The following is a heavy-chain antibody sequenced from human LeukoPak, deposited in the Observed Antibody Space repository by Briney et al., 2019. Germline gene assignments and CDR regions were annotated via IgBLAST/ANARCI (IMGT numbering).Heavy chain of an antibody. CDR2: ISGTGGST. CDR1: GFTFSSYA. J-gene: IGHJ4*02. V-gene: IGHV3-23*01. D-gene: IGHD6-19*01. CDR3: AKNNAVAGIFDY. Sequence: GRSLRLSCAASGFTFSSYAMSWVRQAPGKGLEWVSAISGTGGSTYYADSVKGRFTISRDNSKNTLYLQMNSLRAEDTAVYYCAKNNAVAGIFDYWGQGTLVTVSS.